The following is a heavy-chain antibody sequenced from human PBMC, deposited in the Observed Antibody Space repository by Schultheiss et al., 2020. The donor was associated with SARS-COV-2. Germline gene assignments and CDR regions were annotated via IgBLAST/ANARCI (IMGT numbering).Heavy chain of an antibody. J-gene: IGHJ4*02. CDR3: ARRLRYYDSSGYPAPHFDY. CDR2: IYYSGST. V-gene: IGHV4-34*01. CDR1: GGSFSGYY. Sequence: SETLSLTCAVYGGSFSGYYWSWIRQPPGKGLEWIGYIYYSGSTYYNPSLKSRVTISVDTSKNQFSLKLSSVTAADTAVYYCARRLRYYDSSGYPAPHFDYWGQGTLVTVSS. D-gene: IGHD3-22*01.